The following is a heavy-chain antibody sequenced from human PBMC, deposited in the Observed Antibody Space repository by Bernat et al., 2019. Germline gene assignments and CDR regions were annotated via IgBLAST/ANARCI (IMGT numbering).Heavy chain of an antibody. Sequence: ITLTESGPTLVKPTQTLTLTCTFSGFSLSTSGVGVGWIRQPPGKALEWLAVIYWDDDKRYSPSLKSRLTITKDTSKNQVVLTMTNMDPVDTATYFCARTVTITPGYYYMDVWGKGTTVTVSS. V-gene: IGHV2-5*02. CDR1: GFSLSTSGVG. CDR3: ARTVTITPGYYYMDV. D-gene: IGHD4-11*01. CDR2: IYWDDDK. J-gene: IGHJ6*03.